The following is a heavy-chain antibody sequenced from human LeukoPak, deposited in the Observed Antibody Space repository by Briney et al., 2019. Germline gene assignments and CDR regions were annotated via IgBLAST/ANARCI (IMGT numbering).Heavy chain of an antibody. CDR2: IYYSGST. J-gene: IGHJ4*02. D-gene: IGHD2-2*01. Sequence: SETLSLTCTVSGGSISSSSYYWGRIRQPPGKGLEWIGSIYYSGSTYYNPSLKSRVTISVDTSKNQFSLKLSSVTAADTAVYYCASQGYCSSTSCPWGDFWSGYYHAYYFDYWGQGTLVTVSS. CDR3: ASQGYCSSTSCPWGDFWSGYYHAYYFDY. V-gene: IGHV4-39*07. CDR1: GGSISSSSYY.